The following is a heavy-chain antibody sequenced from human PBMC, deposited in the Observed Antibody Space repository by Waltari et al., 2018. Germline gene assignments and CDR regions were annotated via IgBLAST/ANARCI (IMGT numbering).Heavy chain of an antibody. CDR3: TTLDAPWGG. CDR2: IKSQNDGATT. D-gene: IGHD7-27*01. J-gene: IGHJ4*01. CDR1: GFGFTAAW. V-gene: IGHV3-15*01. Sequence: EVQMVESGGGSVKPGDSLRLSCVASGFGFTAAWLTWVRQAPGKGVEWVGRIKSQNDGATTDVAAAVRGRFSISRDDSQSMVFLQMNSLRVEDTALYYCTTLDAPWGGWGHGTLVTVSS.